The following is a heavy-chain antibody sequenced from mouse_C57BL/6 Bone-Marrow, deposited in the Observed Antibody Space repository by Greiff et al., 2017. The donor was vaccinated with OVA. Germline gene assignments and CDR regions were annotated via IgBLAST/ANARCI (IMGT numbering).Heavy chain of an antibody. J-gene: IGHJ4*01. CDR3: ARWGYDAMDY. CDR1: GFTFSDYG. Sequence: VQLKESGGGLVKPGGSLKLSCAASGFTFSDYGMHWVRQAPEKGLEWVAYISSGSSTIYYADTVKGRFTISRDNAKNTLFLQMTSLRSEDTAMYYCARWGYDAMDYWGQGTSVTVSS. CDR2: ISSGSSTI. V-gene: IGHV5-17*01.